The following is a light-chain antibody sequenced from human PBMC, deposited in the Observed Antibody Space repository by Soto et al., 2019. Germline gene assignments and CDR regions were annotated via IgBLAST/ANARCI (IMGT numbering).Light chain of an antibody. V-gene: IGKV3-20*01. J-gene: IGKJ1*01. Sequence: EIVLTQSPGTLSLSPGERATLSCRASQSVSNNYLAWYQQKPGQAPRLLIYGASNRATGIPDRFSGSGSGTEFTLTISSLQTDDFSTYYCQQYHSYWTFDQGTKVE. CDR3: QQYHSYWT. CDR2: GAS. CDR1: QSVSNNY.